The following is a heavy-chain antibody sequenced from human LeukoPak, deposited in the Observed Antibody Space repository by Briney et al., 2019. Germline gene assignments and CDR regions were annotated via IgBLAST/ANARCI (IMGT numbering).Heavy chain of an antibody. V-gene: IGHV4-30-4*08. Sequence: ASETLSLTCTVSGGSISSGDYYWSWIRQPPGKGLEWIGYIYYSGSTYYNPSLKSRVTISVDTSKNQFSLKLSSVTAADTAVYYCARVNTLAPLYYYYYVDVWGKGTTVTVSS. CDR1: GGSISSGDYY. J-gene: IGHJ6*03. CDR2: IYYSGST. CDR3: ARVNTLAPLYYYYYVDV. D-gene: IGHD2/OR15-2a*01.